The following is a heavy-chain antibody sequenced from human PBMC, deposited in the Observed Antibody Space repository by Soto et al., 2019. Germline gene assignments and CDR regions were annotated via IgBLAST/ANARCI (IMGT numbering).Heavy chain of an antibody. CDR3: ARNPGY. J-gene: IGHJ4*02. Sequence: QVQLQESGPGLVKPSQTLYLTCNVSGGSISSGGYYWSWIRQHPGKGLEWIGYIYYSGSTYYKPAIKSRVTISVATSKNQFSLKLSSVTAEDTAVYYCARNPGYWGQGTLVTVSS. CDR1: GGSISSGGYY. CDR2: IYYSGST. V-gene: IGHV4-31*03.